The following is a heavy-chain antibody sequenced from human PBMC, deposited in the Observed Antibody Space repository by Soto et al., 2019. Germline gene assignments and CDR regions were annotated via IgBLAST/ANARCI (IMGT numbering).Heavy chain of an antibody. CDR2: ISSSGSTI. D-gene: IGHD3-10*01. CDR3: ARVSSLMVRGVRYFDY. Sequence: GGSLRLSCAASGFTFSSYEMNWVRQAPGKGLEWVSYISSSGSTIYYADSVKGRFTISRDNAKNSLYLQMNSLRAEDTAVYYCARVSSLMVRGVRYFDYWGQGTLVTVSS. J-gene: IGHJ4*02. CDR1: GFTFSSYE. V-gene: IGHV3-48*03.